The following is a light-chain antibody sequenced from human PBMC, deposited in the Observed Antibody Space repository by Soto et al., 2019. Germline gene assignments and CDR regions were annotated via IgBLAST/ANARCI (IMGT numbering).Light chain of an antibody. CDR2: RNN. Sequence: QSVLTQPPSASGTPGQRVTISCSGSSSNIGSNYVYWYQQLPGTAPKLLIYRNNQRPSGVPDRFSGSKSGTSASLAISGLRAEDEADYYCAAWDDSLSGNYVFGTGTKPPS. CDR3: AAWDDSLSGNYV. J-gene: IGLJ1*01. CDR1: SSNIGSNY. V-gene: IGLV1-47*01.